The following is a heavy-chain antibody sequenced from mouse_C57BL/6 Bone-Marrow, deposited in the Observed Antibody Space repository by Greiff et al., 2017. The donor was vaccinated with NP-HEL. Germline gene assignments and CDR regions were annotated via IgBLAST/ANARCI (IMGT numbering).Heavy chain of an antibody. V-gene: IGHV1-50*01. CDR1: GYTFTSYW. J-gene: IGHJ4*01. D-gene: IGHD2-4*01. CDR3: VPMWDYDGDYYAMDY. CDR2: IDPSDSYT. Sequence: QVQLQQPGAELVKPGASVKLSCKASGYTFTSYWMQWVKQRPGQGLEWIGEIDPSDSYTNYNQKFKGKATLTVDTSSSTAYMQLSSLTSEDSAVYYLVPMWDYDGDYYAMDYWGQGTSVTVSS.